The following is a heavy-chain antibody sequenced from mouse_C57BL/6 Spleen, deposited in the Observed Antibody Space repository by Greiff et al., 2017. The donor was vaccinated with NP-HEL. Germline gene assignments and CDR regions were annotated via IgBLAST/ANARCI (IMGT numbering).Heavy chain of an antibody. D-gene: IGHD2-4*01. Sequence: VQLVESGAELVKPGASVKISCKASGYAFSSYWMNWVKQRPGKGLEWIGQIYPGDGDTNYNGKFKGKATLTADKSSSTAYMQLSSLTSEDSAVYFCAREGYYDYDGAWFAYWGQGTLVTVSA. CDR3: AREGYYDYDGAWFAY. J-gene: IGHJ3*01. CDR2: IYPGDGDT. CDR1: GYAFSSYW. V-gene: IGHV1-80*01.